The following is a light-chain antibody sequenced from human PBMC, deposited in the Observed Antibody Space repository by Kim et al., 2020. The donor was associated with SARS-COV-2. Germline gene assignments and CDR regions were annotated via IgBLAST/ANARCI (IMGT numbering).Light chain of an antibody. Sequence: CASVGDRVTRACRASQNMDDWLAWYRQKPGKAPNFLIYKASTVHRGVPSRFSGTGSGTECTFTIGSRKPEDFATYYCRHYTTSWTFGQGTK. CDR1: QNMDDW. V-gene: IGKV1-5*03. CDR3: RHYTTSWT. CDR2: KAS. J-gene: IGKJ1*01.